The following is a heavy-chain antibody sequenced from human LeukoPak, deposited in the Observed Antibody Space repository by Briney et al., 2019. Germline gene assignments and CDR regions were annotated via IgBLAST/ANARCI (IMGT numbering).Heavy chain of an antibody. J-gene: IGHJ4*02. CDR1: GGSFSGYY. V-gene: IGHV4-34*01. CDR3: AKGRGKYCRSTSCVPGNYFDY. D-gene: IGHD2-2*01. Sequence: SETLSLTCAVYGGSFSGYYWSWIRQPPGKGLEWIGEINHSGSTNYNPSLKSRVTISVDTSKNQFSLKLSSVTAADTAVYYCAKGRGKYCRSTSCVPGNYFDYWGQGTLVTVSS. CDR2: INHSGST.